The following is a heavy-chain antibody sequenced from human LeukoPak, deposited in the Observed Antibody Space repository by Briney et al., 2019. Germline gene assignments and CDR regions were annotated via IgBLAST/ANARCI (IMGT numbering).Heavy chain of an antibody. CDR1: GYTFTGYY. J-gene: IGHJ4*02. V-gene: IGHV1-2*02. CDR3: ARARLSGFGVALFDY. CDR2: INPNSGGT. D-gene: IGHD3-3*01. Sequence: ASVKVSCKASGYTFTGYYMHWVRQAPGQGLEWMGWINPNSGGTNYAQKFQGRVTMTRDTSISTAYMELSRLRSDDTAVYYCARARLSGFGVALFDYWGRGTLVTVSS.